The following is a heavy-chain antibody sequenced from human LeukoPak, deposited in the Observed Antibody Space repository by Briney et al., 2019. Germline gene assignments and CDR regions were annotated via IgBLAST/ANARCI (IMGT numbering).Heavy chain of an antibody. Sequence: SETLSLTCTVSGGSISSYYWSWIRQPPGKGLEWIGYIYYSGSTNYNPSFKSRVTISVDTSKNQFSLKLSSVTAADTAVYYCARYDSSGYYSDNDAFDIWGQGTMVTVSS. CDR3: ARYDSSGYYSDNDAFDI. J-gene: IGHJ3*02. V-gene: IGHV4-59*01. CDR2: IYYSGST. CDR1: GGSISSYY. D-gene: IGHD3-22*01.